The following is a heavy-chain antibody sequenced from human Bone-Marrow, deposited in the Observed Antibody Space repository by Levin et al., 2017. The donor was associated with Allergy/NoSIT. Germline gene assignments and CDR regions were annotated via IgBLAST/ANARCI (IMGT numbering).Heavy chain of an antibody. Sequence: PGGSLRLSCAASGFTVSSNYMSWVRQAPGKGLEWVSVIYSGGSTYYADFVRGRFTISRDASKNTLYLQMNSLRAEDTAVYYCVKGGSTVTSDYWGQGTLVTISS. CDR2: IYSGGST. V-gene: IGHV3-53*01. J-gene: IGHJ4*02. CDR3: VKGGSTVTSDY. CDR1: GFTVSSNY. D-gene: IGHD4-17*01.